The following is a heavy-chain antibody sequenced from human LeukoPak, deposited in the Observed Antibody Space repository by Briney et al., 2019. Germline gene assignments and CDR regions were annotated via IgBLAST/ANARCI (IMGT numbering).Heavy chain of an antibody. J-gene: IGHJ6*02. V-gene: IGHV1-8*01. Sequence: ASVKVSCKASGYTFTSYDINWVRQATGQGLEWMGWMNPNSGNTGYAQKFQGRVTMTRNTSISTGYMELSSLRSEDTAVYYCARLMQYSSSWYGSYYYGMDVWGQGTTVTVSS. CDR3: ARLMQYSSSWYGSYYYGMDV. D-gene: IGHD6-13*01. CDR2: MNPNSGNT. CDR1: GYTFTSYD.